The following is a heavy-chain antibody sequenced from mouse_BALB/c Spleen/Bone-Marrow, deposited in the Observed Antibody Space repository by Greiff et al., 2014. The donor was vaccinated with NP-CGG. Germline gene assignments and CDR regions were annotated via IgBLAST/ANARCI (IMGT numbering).Heavy chain of an antibody. Sequence: VQLKQSGGGLVKPGGSLKLSCTASGFAFSNCDMSWVRQTPEKRLEWVATITSGGGNTYYPDSVKARFTISRDNARNTLYLQMSSLRSEDTALYYCARVWDWFAYWGQGTLVTVSA. CDR1: GFAFSNCD. CDR2: ITSGGGNT. V-gene: IGHV5-9*02. CDR3: ARVWDWFAY. J-gene: IGHJ3*01. D-gene: IGHD4-1*01.